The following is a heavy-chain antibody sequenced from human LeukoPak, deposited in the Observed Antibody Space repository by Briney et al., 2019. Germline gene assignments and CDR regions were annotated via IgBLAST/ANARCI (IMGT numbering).Heavy chain of an antibody. J-gene: IGHJ3*02. CDR3: ARKMSIAARIGDAFDI. CDR2: IIPIFGTA. CDR1: GGTFSSYA. D-gene: IGHD6-6*01. Sequence: GSSVKVSCKASGGTFSSYAISWVRQAPGQGLEWMGGIIPIFGTANYAQKFQGRVTITADKSTSTAYMELSSLRSEDTAVYYCARKMSIAARIGDAFDIWGQGTMVTVSS. V-gene: IGHV1-69*06.